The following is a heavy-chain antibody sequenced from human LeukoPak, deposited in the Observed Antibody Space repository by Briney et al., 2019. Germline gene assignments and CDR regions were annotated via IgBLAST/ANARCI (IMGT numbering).Heavy chain of an antibody. Sequence: GASVNVSCKASGYTFTSYDFNWVRPATGQRPEWMGWMSPNSGDTGYAQKFQDRVTMTRNTSISTAYMELSSLRSDDTAVYYCARGPPNWGYDYWGPGTLVTVSS. CDR1: GYTFTSYD. V-gene: IGHV1-8*01. J-gene: IGHJ4*02. CDR2: MSPNSGDT. D-gene: IGHD7-27*01. CDR3: ARGPPNWGYDY.